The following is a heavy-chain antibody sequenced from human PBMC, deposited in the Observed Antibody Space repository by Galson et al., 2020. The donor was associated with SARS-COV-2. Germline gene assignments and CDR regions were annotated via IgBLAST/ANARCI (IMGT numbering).Heavy chain of an antibody. CDR2: IFYDGSDK. CDR1: GFTFGSHA. V-gene: IGHV3-33*01. J-gene: IGHJ4*02. CDR3: ARDGQLSSGWAFDY. Sequence: GGSLRLSCAASGFTFGSHAIHWVRQAPGKGLEWVAQIFYDGSDKYYGDSVKGRFTISRDSSKNMVYLQMNNLKVDDTAVYYCARDGQLSSGWAFDYWGQGTLVTVSS. D-gene: IGHD6-19*01.